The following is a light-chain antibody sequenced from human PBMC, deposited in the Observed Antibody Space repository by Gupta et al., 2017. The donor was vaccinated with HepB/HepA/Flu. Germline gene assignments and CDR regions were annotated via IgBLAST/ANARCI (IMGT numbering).Light chain of an antibody. CDR1: NIRTTS. CDR3: QVWDSSSDHVI. CDR2: DDR. Sequence: SYVLAQPPSVSVAPGETARLTCAGVNIRTTSVHWYRKRPGQAPVVVVYDDRDRPSGIPDRFSGYKSGNTATLTITWVETGDEADYYCQVWDSSSDHVIFGGGTKLTVL. V-gene: IGLV3-21*02. J-gene: IGLJ2*01.